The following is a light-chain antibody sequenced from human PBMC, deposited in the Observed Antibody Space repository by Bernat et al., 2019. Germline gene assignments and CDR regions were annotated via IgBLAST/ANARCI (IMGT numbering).Light chain of an antibody. CDR1: QDISNY. CDR3: QQYDNPSIT. V-gene: IGKV1-33*01. Sequence: DIQMTQSPSSLSASVGDRVTITCQASQDISNYLNWYQQKPGKAPKLLIYDASNLETGVPSRFSGSGSGTDFTFTISSLQPEDIATYYCQQYDNPSITIGQGTRLEI. CDR2: DAS. J-gene: IGKJ5*01.